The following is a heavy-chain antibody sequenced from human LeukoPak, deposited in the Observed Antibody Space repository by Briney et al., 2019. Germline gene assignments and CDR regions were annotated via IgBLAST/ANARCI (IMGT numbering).Heavy chain of an antibody. Sequence: ASVTVSFTTSGYTFTMNAVHWVRQAPGQRLEWMGYIYTHNGDTKYSQKFQGRVTLTRDTSASTVYVELSSLTSEDTAVYYCGRGGSSGVDYWGQGTLVTVSS. J-gene: IGHJ4*02. CDR3: GRGGSSGVDY. CDR2: IYTHNGDT. CDR1: GYTFTMNA. V-gene: IGHV1-3*04. D-gene: IGHD2-15*01.